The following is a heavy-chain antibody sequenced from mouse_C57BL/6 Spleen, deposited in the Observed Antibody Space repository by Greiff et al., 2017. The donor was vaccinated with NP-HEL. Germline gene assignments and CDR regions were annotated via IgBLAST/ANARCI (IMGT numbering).Heavy chain of an antibody. J-gene: IGHJ2*01. CDR1: GFTFSSYA. V-gene: IGHV5-4*03. Sequence: DVMLVESGGGLVKPGGSLKLSCAASGFTFSSYAMSWVRPTPEKWLEWVATISDGGSYTYYPDNVKGRFTISRDNAKNNLYLQMSHLKTEDTAMYYGARGVLAYLDYWGQGTTLTVAS. CDR3: ARGVLAYLDY. D-gene: IGHD6-1*01. CDR2: ISDGGSYT.